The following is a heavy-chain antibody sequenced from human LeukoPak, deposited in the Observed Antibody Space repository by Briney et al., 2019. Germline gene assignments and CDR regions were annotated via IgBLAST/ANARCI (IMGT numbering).Heavy chain of an antibody. CDR3: ARELGTTGTTNY. V-gene: IGHV4-34*01. J-gene: IGHJ4*02. Sequence: SETLSLTCAVYGGSFSGYYWSWIRQPPGKGLEWIGEINHSGSTNYNPSLKSRVTISVDTSKNQFSLKLSSVTAADTAVYYCARELGTTGTTNYWGQGTLVTVSS. CDR1: GGSFSGYY. CDR2: INHSGST. D-gene: IGHD1-1*01.